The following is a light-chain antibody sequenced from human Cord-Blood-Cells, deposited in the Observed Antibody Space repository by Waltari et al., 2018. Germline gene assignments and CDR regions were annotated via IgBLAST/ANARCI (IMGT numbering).Light chain of an antibody. V-gene: IGLV2-8*01. Sequence: QSALTQPPSASGSPGQSVTISCTGTSSDVGGYNYVSWYQQHPGKAPKRMIYEVSKRPSGVPARFSGSKSGNTASLTVSGLQAEDEADYYCSSYAGSNNYVFGTGTKVTVL. CDR2: EVS. CDR3: SSYAGSNNYV. CDR1: SSDVGGYNY. J-gene: IGLJ1*01.